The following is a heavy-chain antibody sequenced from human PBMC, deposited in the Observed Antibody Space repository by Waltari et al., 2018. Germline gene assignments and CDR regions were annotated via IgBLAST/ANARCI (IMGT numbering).Heavy chain of an antibody. CDR2: ISSSSSYI. D-gene: IGHD3-16*01. Sequence: EVQLVESGGGLVKPGGALRLSCAASGFTFSSYSMNWVRQAPGKGLEWVSSISSSSSYIYYADSVKGRFTISRDNAKNSLYLQMNSLRAEDTAVYYCARGSGEYYFDYWGQGTLVTVSS. CDR1: GFTFSSYS. J-gene: IGHJ4*02. V-gene: IGHV3-21*01. CDR3: ARGSGEYYFDY.